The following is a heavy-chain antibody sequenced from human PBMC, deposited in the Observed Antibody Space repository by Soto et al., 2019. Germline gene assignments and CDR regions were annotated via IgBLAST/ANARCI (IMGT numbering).Heavy chain of an antibody. J-gene: IGHJ6*02. CDR1: GFSFINYA. Sequence: PGGSLRLSCAASGFSFINYAMHWVRQASGKGLEWVSSMSGSGGGTYYADSVKGRFTISRDNSKNTLFLQMNSLRAEDTALYYCAGAYCSGTTCYGLYGMDVWGQGTTVTVSS. V-gene: IGHV3-23*01. CDR3: AGAYCSGTTCYGLYGMDV. CDR2: MSGSGGGT. D-gene: IGHD2-2*01.